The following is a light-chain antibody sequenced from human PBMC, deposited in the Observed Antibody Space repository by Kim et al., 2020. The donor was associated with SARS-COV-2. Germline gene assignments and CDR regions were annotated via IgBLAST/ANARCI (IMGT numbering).Light chain of an antibody. CDR2: DAS. CDR3: QQFNNYPT. V-gene: IGKV1D-13*01. CDR1: QDISSA. Sequence: SASVGDRVTSTCRASQDISSALAWYQQKPGKAPNLLIYDASSLESGVPSRFSGSGSGTDFALTISSLHPEDFATYYCQQFNNYPTFGQGTKVDI. J-gene: IGKJ1*01.